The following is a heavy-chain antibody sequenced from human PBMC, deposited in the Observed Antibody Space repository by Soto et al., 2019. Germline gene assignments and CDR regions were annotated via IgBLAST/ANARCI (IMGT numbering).Heavy chain of an antibody. CDR2: FSWDGNND. D-gene: IGHD3-16*01. CDR1: GFTFSSYG. V-gene: IGHV3-30*03. J-gene: IGHJ4*02. Sequence: VQLVESGGGVVQPGRSLKLSCAASGFTFSSYGMHWVRQAPGKGLEWVAVFSWDGNNDYYEDSVKGRFTISRDNFKNTLFLQLNSLRPEDTAVYYCAREGIRMAIVATIGFDYWGQGTLVTVSS. CDR3: AREGIRMAIVATIGFDY.